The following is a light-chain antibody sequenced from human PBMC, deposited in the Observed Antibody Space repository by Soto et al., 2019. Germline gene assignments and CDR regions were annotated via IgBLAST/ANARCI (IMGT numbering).Light chain of an antibody. CDR2: GAS. CDR3: QQYGSSLRT. Sequence: ELVMTQSPATLSVSPGERATLSCRARQGVCSSYLARYQQKPGQAPRLLIYGASSRATGIPDRFSGSGSGTDFTLTISRLEPEDFAVYYCQQYGSSLRTFGQGTKVDIK. J-gene: IGKJ1*01. V-gene: IGKV3-20*01. CDR1: QGVCSSY.